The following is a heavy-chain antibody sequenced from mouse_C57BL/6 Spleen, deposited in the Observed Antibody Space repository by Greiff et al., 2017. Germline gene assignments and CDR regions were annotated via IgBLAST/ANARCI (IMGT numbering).Heavy chain of an antibody. J-gene: IGHJ1*03. CDR2: IDPSDSYT. V-gene: IGHV1-50*01. D-gene: IGHD1-1*01. CDR3: ARGDYYGSSYDWYFDV. Sequence: VQLQQPGAGLVKPGASVKLSCKASGYTFTSYWMQWVKQRPGQGLEWIGEIDPSDSYTNYNQKFKGKATLTVDTSSSTAYMQLSSLTSEDSAIYYCARGDYYGSSYDWYFDVWGTGTTVTVSS. CDR1: GYTFTSYW.